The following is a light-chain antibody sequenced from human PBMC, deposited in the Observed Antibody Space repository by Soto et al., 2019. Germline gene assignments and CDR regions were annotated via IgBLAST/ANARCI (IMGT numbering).Light chain of an antibody. CDR2: GAS. V-gene: IGKV3-20*01. Sequence: EIVLTQSPVTLSLPPVERCTLSCMASQSVSSTYLAWYQQRPGQAPRLLIYGASSRATGIPDRFSGSGSGTDFTLTISRLEPEDFAVYYCHQYSSSTKTFGQGTKVDIK. J-gene: IGKJ1*01. CDR1: QSVSSTY. CDR3: HQYSSSTKT.